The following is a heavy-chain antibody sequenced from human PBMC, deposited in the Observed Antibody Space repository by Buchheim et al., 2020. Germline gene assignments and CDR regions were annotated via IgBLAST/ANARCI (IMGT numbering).Heavy chain of an antibody. CDR1: GFTFSSYG. CDR2: ISYDGSNK. CDR3: AKDDYDFWSGSTISNYYNYYGMDV. V-gene: IGHV3-30*18. D-gene: IGHD3-3*01. J-gene: IGHJ6*02. Sequence: QVQLVESGGGVVQPGRSLRLSCAASGFTFSSYGMHWVRQAPGKGLEWVAVISYDGSNKYYADSVKGRFTISRDNSKNTLYLQMNSLRAEDTAVYYCAKDDYDFWSGSTISNYYNYYGMDVRGQGTT.